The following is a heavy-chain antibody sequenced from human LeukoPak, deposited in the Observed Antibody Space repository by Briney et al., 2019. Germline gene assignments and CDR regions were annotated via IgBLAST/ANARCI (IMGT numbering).Heavy chain of an antibody. J-gene: IGHJ4*02. CDR3: ARYHPNLLRNYFDY. Sequence: SETLSLTCTVSGGSISSYYCSWIRQPAGKGLEWIGRIYTSGSTNYNPSLKSRVTMSVDTSKNQFSLKLSSVTAADTAVYYCARYHPNLLRNYFDYWGQGNLVTVSS. CDR1: GGSISSYY. D-gene: IGHD2-15*01. V-gene: IGHV4-4*07. CDR2: IYTSGST.